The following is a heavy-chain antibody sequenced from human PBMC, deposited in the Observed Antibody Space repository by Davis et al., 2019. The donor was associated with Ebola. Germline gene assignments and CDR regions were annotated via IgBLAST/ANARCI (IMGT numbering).Heavy chain of an antibody. CDR3: ARDQDGSGSYSYYGMDV. V-gene: IGHV3-30*04. J-gene: IGHJ6*02. D-gene: IGHD3-10*01. CDR2: ISYDGSNK. CDR1: GFTFSSYA. Sequence: LSLTCAASGFTFSSYAMHWVRRAPGKGLEWVAVISYDGSNKYYADSVKGRFTISRDNSKNTLYLQMNSLRAEDTAVYYCARDQDGSGSYSYYGMDVWGQGTTVTVSS.